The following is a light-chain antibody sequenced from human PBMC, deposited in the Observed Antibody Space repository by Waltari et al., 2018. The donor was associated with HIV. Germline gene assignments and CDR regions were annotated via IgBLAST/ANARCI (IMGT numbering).Light chain of an antibody. CDR3: TSYTMNDTLI. Sequence: QSVVTQSASVSGFPGQSITISCTGSNSDFGPYNFISWYQHTPGNVPKVIIYEIETRSSGVSDRFSGSKSGNTASLTISGLRAEDEADYYCTSYTMNDTLIFGGGTRVTVL. J-gene: IGLJ2*01. CDR2: EIE. CDR1: NSDFGPYNF. V-gene: IGLV2-14*01.